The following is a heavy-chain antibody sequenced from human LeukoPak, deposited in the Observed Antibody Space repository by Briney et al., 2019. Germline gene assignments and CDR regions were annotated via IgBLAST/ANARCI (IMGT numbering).Heavy chain of an antibody. CDR3: ARSIVGAIPFDY. CDR2: IDWDDGK. Sequence: SGPTLVNPTQTLTLTCTFSGFSLSTSGMYLSWIRQPPGKALEWLARIDWDDGKYYITSLKTRLTISKDTAKNQVVLTMTNMDPVDTAPYYCARSIVGAIPFDYWGQGTLVTVSS. CDR1: GFSLSTSGMY. J-gene: IGHJ4*02. V-gene: IGHV2-70*11. D-gene: IGHD1-26*01.